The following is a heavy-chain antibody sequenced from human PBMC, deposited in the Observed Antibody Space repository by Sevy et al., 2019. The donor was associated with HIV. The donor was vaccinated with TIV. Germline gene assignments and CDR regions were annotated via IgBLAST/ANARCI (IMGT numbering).Heavy chain of an antibody. Sequence: HSETLSLTCTVSGGSISSSSYYWGWIRQPPGKGLEWIGSIYYSGSTYYNPSLKSRVTISVDTSKNQFSLKLSSVTAADTAVYYCARQEGDYHFDYWGQGTLVTVSS. D-gene: IGHD4-17*01. CDR2: IYYSGST. V-gene: IGHV4-39*01. J-gene: IGHJ4*02. CDR3: ARQEGDYHFDY. CDR1: GGSISSSSYY.